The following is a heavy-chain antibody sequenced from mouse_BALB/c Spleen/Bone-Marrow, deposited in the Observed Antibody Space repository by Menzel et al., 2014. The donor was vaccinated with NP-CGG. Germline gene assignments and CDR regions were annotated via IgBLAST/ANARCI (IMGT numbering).Heavy chain of an antibody. Sequence: EVQLQQSGAELVRSGASVKLSCTASGFSIKDYYMPWVKQRPEQGLEWIGWIDPENGDTEYAPKFQGKATMTADTSYNTAYLQLSSLTSEDTAVYCCNEGYGNYGYWGQGTTLTVSS. CDR2: IDPENGDT. CDR1: GFSIKDYY. D-gene: IGHD2-10*02. CDR3: NEGYGNYGY. V-gene: IGHV14-4*02. J-gene: IGHJ2*01.